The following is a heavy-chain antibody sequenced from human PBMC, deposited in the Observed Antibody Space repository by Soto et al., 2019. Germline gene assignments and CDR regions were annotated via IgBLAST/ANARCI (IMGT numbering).Heavy chain of an antibody. CDR3: ATKPKELLTSPFDY. CDR1: GYTLTELS. V-gene: IGHV1-24*01. J-gene: IGHJ4*02. Sequence: ASVKVSCKVSGYTLTELSMHWVRQAPGKGLEWMGGFDPEDSETIYAQKFQGRVTMTEDTSTDTAYMELSSLRSEDTAVYYCATKPKELLTSPFDYWGQGTLVTVSS. CDR2: FDPEDSET. D-gene: IGHD3-10*01.